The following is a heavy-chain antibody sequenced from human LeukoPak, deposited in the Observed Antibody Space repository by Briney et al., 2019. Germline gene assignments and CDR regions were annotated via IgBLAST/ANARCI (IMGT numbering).Heavy chain of an antibody. J-gene: IGHJ6*02. Sequence: SETLSLTCTVSGGSISSNYWSWIRQPPGKGLEWIGYLYYSGNTNYNPSFKSQITISVDTSKNQFSLRLSSVTAADTAVYYCARDPENIVVVPAAIAADVMDVWGQGTTVTVSS. CDR2: LYYSGNT. CDR1: GGSISSNY. D-gene: IGHD2-2*01. V-gene: IGHV4-59*12. CDR3: ARDPENIVVVPAAIAADVMDV.